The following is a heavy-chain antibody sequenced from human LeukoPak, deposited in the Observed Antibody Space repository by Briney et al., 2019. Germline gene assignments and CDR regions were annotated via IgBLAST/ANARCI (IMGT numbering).Heavy chain of an antibody. J-gene: IGHJ4*02. D-gene: IGHD2-21*01. CDR3: AREFRTAYGAPWHPDY. CDR1: GFTFSSYG. V-gene: IGHV3-33*01. CDR2: IWYDGSNE. Sequence: QPGRSLRLSCAASGFTFSSYGMQWVRQAPDKGLEWVGVIWYDGSNEFYADSVKGRFIISRDNSKNTLYLQMNSLRDEDTAVYYCAREFRTAYGAPWHPDYWGQGTLVTGSP.